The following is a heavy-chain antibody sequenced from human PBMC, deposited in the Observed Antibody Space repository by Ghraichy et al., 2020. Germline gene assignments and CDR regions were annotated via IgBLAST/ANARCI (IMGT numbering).Heavy chain of an antibody. CDR3: AKGLGAYGSPEY. CDR1: GFTFGTYA. J-gene: IGHJ4*02. V-gene: IGHV3-23*01. D-gene: IGHD3-16*01. Sequence: LSLTCAASGFTFGTYAMSWVRQAPGKGLEWVSSVSASGYTTYYADSVKGRFTISRDNSKNTLYLQMNSLRAEDTAVYYCAKGLGAYGSPEYWGQGTLVTVSS. CDR2: VSASGYTT.